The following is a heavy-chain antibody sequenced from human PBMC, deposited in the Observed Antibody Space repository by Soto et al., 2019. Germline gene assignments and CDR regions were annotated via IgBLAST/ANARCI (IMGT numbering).Heavy chain of an antibody. CDR1: GGTFSSYV. J-gene: IGHJ6*02. CDR2: IIPISETT. CDR3: ARSQGSSTSLEIYYYYYYGMDV. V-gene: IGHV1-69*01. D-gene: IGHD2-2*01. Sequence: QVQLVQSGAEVKKPGSSVKVSCKASGGTFSSYVISWVRQAPGRGLEWMGGIIPISETTNYAQKFQGRVTITADESKSTAYMELSSLRSEDTAVYYCARSQGSSTSLEIYYYYYYGMDVWGQGTTVTVSS.